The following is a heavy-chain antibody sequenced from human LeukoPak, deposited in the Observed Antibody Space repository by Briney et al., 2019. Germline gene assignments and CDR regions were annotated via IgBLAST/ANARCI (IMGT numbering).Heavy chain of an antibody. J-gene: IGHJ4*02. D-gene: IGHD5-18*01. CDR2: IYHSGSA. CDR1: GGSISSNKW. V-gene: IGHV4-4*02. Sequence: SETLSLTCGVSGGSISSNKWWSWVRQPPGQGLEWIGEIYHSGSANYNPSLKSRVTISVDKSKNQLSLKLISVTAADTAVYYCARDVGTALVTGDYWGQGTLVTVSS. CDR3: ARDVGTALVTGDY.